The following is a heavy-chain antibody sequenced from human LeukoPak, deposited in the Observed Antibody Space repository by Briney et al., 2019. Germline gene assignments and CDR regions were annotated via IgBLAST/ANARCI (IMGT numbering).Heavy chain of an antibody. D-gene: IGHD2-21*02. Sequence: GGSLRLSCAASGFTFSSYAMHWVRQAPGKGLEWVAFIRYDGSNKYYADSVKGRFTISRDNSKNTLYLQMNSLRPEDTAVYYCAKDHRAYCGGDCVDFDYWGQGTPVTVSS. J-gene: IGHJ4*02. CDR3: AKDHRAYCGGDCVDFDY. V-gene: IGHV3-30*02. CDR2: IRYDGSNK. CDR1: GFTFSSYA.